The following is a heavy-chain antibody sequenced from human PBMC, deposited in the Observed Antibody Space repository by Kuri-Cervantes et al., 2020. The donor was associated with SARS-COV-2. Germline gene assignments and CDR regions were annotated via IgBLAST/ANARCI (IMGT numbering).Heavy chain of an antibody. CDR2: TYYRSKWFN. CDR1: GDSVSGNSVA. V-gene: IGHV6-1*01. J-gene: IGHJ4*02. CDR3: ARELGVPAATYFDY. Sequence: SQTLSLTCAISGDSVSGNSVAWNWIRQSPSRGLEWLGRTYYRSKWFNDYAESVKSRIGITADTSRNQFSLQLTSVTPEDTAVYYCARELGVPAATYFDYWGQGTLVTVSS. D-gene: IGHD2-2*01.